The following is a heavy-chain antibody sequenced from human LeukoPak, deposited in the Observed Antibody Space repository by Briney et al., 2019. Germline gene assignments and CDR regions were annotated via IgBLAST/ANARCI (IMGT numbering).Heavy chain of an antibody. CDR2: ISGSGGST. CDR1: GFTFSSYA. V-gene: IGHV3-23*01. D-gene: IGHD3-10*01. CDR3: AKDHPGSGSYYRAFDWFDP. Sequence: QPGGSLRLSCAASGFTFSSYAMSWVRQAPGKGLEWVSAISGSGGSTYYADSVKGRFTISRDNSKNTLYLQMNSLRAEDTAVYYCAKDHPGSGSYYRAFDWFDPWGQGTLVTVSS. J-gene: IGHJ5*02.